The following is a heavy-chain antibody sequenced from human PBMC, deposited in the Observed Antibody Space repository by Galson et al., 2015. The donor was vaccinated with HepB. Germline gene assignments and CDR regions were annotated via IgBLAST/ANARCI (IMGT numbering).Heavy chain of an antibody. D-gene: IGHD6-13*01. J-gene: IGHJ5*02. CDR3: ARDPGIAAPNDRFDP. CDR1: GYTFTSYG. V-gene: IGHV1-18*04. Sequence: SVKVSCKASGYTFTSYGVTWVRQAPGQGLEWMGWISAYNGNTNYAQKFQGRVTLTTDTSTSTAYMEVRGLRSDDTAVYYCARDPGIAAPNDRFDPWGQGTLVPVSS. CDR2: ISAYNGNT.